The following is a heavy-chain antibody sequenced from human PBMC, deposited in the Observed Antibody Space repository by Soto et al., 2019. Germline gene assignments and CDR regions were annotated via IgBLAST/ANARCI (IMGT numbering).Heavy chain of an antibody. CDR3: ARGRGWHRYCSGGSCYSSYYYGMDV. V-gene: IGHV4-34*01. D-gene: IGHD2-15*01. J-gene: IGHJ6*02. Sequence: QVQLQQWGAGLLKPSETLSLTCAVYGGSFSGYYWSWIRQPPGKGLEWIGEINHSGSTNYNPSLKSRVTISVDTSKNQFSLKLSSVTAADTAVYYCARGRGWHRYCSGGSCYSSYYYGMDVWGQGTTVAVSS. CDR2: INHSGST. CDR1: GGSFSGYY.